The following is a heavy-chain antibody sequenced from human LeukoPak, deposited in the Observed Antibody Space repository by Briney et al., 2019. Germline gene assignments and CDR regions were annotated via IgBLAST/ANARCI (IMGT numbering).Heavy chain of an antibody. CDR2: IIPIFGTG. J-gene: IGHJ4*02. CDR1: GGTFNRHA. Sequence: SVKVSCKASGGTFNRHAISWVRQAPGQGLEWMGGIIPIFGTGNYAQKFQGRVTITADESSSTAYMELTSLRSEDTAVYYWARDAAIYDSSGYYYLWWGQGTLVTVSS. CDR3: ARDAAIYDSSGYYYLW. V-gene: IGHV1-69*01. D-gene: IGHD3-22*01.